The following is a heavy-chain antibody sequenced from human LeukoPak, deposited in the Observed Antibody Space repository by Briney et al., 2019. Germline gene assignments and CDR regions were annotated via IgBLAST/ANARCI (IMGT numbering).Heavy chain of an antibody. V-gene: IGHV4-34*01. D-gene: IGHD3-22*01. CDR1: GGSFSGYY. Sequence: SETLSLTCAVYGGSFSGYYWSWIRQPPGKGLEWIGSIYYSVSTYYNPSLKSRVTISVDTSKNQFSLQLTSVTAADTAVYYCARPAMSNSYDSSGYFVWGQGTLVTVSS. J-gene: IGHJ4*02. CDR2: IYYSVST. CDR3: ARPAMSNSYDSSGYFV.